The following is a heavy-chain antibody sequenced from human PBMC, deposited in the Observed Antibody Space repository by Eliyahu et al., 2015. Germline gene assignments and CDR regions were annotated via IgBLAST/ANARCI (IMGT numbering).Heavy chain of an antibody. CDR2: ISYNGREK. Sequence: QVQLVEAGGGEVQPGRSXRLSCAAXGFIFGGYGMHWVRQAPGKGLEWVALISYNGREKFYADSVKGRFTISRDNSENTLFLQMNSLRVEDTAVYYCAKDWATSNIAEYFEHWGQGTLVSVSS. CDR3: AKDWATSNIAEYFEH. J-gene: IGHJ1*01. CDR1: GFIFGGYG. V-gene: IGHV3-30*18. D-gene: IGHD2/OR15-2a*01.